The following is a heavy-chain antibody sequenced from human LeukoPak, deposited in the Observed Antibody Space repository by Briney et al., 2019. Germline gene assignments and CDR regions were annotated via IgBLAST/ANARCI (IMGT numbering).Heavy chain of an antibody. CDR2: INPKNAGT. D-gene: IGHD3-16*01. CDR1: GYTFTSYG. CDR3: AKTLYVRAVPGGLDS. J-gene: IGHJ4*02. V-gene: IGHV1-2*02. Sequence: ASVKVSCKASGYTFTSYGISWVRQAPGQGLEWMGWINPKNAGTNYAQKFQGRVTMTRDTSISTVYMELSRLTSDDTAVYYCAKTLYVRAVPGGLDSWGQGTLVSVSS.